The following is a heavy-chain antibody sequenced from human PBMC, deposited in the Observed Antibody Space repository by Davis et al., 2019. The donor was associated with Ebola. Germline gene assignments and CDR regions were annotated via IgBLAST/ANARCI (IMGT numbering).Heavy chain of an antibody. CDR2: ISAYNGNT. Sequence: ASVKVSCKASGYTFTSYGISWVRQAPGQGLEWMGWISAYNGNTNYAQKLQGRVTMTTDTSASTACMELTSLRSEDTAVYYCARVAGIAAPAKDYFDYWGQGTLVTVSS. CDR1: GYTFTSYG. V-gene: IGHV1-18*04. D-gene: IGHD6-13*01. CDR3: ARVAGIAAPAKDYFDY. J-gene: IGHJ4*02.